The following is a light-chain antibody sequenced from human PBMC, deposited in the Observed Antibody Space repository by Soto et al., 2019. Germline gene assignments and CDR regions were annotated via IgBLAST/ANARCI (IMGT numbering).Light chain of an antibody. CDR1: SSNIGSNT. V-gene: IGLV1-44*01. Sequence: QSVLTQPPSASGTPGQRVTISCSGSSSNIGSNTVNWYQQLPGTAPKLLIYSNNQRPSGVPDRFSGSKSGTSASLAISGLQSEDEADYYCEEWVERLNGSYVSGTGNKVTVL. J-gene: IGLJ1*01. CDR2: SNN. CDR3: EEWVERLNGSYV.